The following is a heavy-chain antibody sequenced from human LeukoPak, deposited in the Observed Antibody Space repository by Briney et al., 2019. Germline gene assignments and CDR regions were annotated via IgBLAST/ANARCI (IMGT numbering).Heavy chain of an antibody. CDR3: ARRIAVAGNFDY. D-gene: IGHD6-19*01. Sequence: GGSLRLSCAASGFTFSSYWMHWVRQAPGKGLVWVSRINSDGSSKSYADSVKGRFTISRDNAKNTLYLQMNSLRAEDTAVYYCARRIAVAGNFDYWGQGTLVTVSS. V-gene: IGHV3-74*01. CDR1: GFTFSSYW. CDR2: INSDGSSK. J-gene: IGHJ4*02.